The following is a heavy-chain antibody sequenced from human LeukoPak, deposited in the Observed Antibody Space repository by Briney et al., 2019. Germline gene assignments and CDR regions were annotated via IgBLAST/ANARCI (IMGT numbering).Heavy chain of an antibody. CDR2: IYYSGST. V-gene: IGHV4-61*01. Sequence: SETLSLTCTVSGGFVSSGSYYWSWIRQPPGKGLEWLGYIYYSGSTNYNPSLKSRVTISVDTSKNQLSLKLSSVTAADTAVYYGARERGGNDWFDPWGKGTLVTVSS. J-gene: IGHJ5*02. CDR1: GGFVSSGSYY. D-gene: IGHD4-23*01. CDR3: ARERGGNDWFDP.